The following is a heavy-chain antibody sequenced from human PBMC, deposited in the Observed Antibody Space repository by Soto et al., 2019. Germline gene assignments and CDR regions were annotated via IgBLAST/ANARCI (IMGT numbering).Heavy chain of an antibody. J-gene: IGHJ2*01. CDR1: GGSFSSANYS. CDR3: ARGLPRWYFDL. Sequence: QLQLQESGSGLVKPSQTLSLTCAVSGGSFSSANYSWTWIRQPPGKGLEWLGYIYHSGSTYYNPSLKSRVTMSVDRSRNQLSLNLSSVTAADTAVYYCARGLPRWYFDLWGRGTLVTVSS. V-gene: IGHV4-30-2*01. CDR2: IYHSGST.